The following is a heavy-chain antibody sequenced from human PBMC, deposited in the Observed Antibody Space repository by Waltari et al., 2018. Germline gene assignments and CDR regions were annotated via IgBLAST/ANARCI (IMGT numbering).Heavy chain of an antibody. CDR2: IYHSGST. CDR3: ARGRVAGTRIWFDP. J-gene: IGHJ5*02. D-gene: IGHD6-19*01. Sequence: QPPGKGLEWIGEIYHSGSTNYNPSLKSRVTISVDKSKNQFSLKLSSVTAADTAVYYCARGRVAGTRIWFDPWGQGTLVTVSS. V-gene: IGHV4-4*02.